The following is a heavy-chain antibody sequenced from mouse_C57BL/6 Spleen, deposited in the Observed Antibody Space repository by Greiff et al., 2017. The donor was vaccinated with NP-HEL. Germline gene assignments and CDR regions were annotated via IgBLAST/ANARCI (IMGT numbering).Heavy chain of an antibody. J-gene: IGHJ1*03. CDR2: INPGSGGT. V-gene: IGHV1-54*01. CDR1: GYAFTNYL. Sequence: QVQLKESGAELVRPGTSVKVSCKASGYAFTNYLIEWVKQRPGQGLEWIGVINPGSGGTNYNEKFKGKATLTADKSSSTAYMQLSSLTSEDSAVYFCAILKDYWYFDVWGTGTTVTVSS. D-gene: IGHD1-3*01. CDR3: AILKDYWYFDV.